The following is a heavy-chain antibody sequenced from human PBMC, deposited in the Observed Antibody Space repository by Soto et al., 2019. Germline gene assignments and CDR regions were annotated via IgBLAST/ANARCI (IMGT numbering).Heavy chain of an antibody. CDR2: TYYRSKWYS. CDR1: GDSVSSNSGA. J-gene: IGHJ6*02. V-gene: IGHV6-1*01. D-gene: IGHD1-7*01. CDR3: ARVFGTIYYYGMDV. Sequence: SHTLSLTCAISGDSVSSNSGAWNWIRQSPSRGLEWLGRTYYRSKWYSDYGESVKSRITINPDTSKNQFSLHLNSVTPEDTAVYYCARVFGTIYYYGMDVWGQGTTVTVSS.